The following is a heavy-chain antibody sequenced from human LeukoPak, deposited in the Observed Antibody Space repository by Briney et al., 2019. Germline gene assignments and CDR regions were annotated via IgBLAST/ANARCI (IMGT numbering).Heavy chain of an antibody. CDR2: IRYDGSKT. D-gene: IGHD4/OR15-4a*01. Sequence: GGSLRLSCAASGFTFSSYGMHWVRQAPGKGLEWVAFIRYDGSKTHYADSVKGRFTISRDNSKNTLYLQMNSLRVEDTAVYFCARDPGAFPYFFDYWGQGTLVTVSS. V-gene: IGHV3-30*02. CDR1: GFTFSSYG. CDR3: ARDPGAFPYFFDY. J-gene: IGHJ4*02.